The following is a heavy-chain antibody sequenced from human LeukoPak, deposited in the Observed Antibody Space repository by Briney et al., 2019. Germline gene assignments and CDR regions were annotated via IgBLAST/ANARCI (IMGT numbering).Heavy chain of an antibody. CDR3: ARSPRWSTVTTSDY. CDR2: ISGSGSTI. CDR1: GFAFSDYY. Sequence: GGSLRLSCAASGFAFSDYYMNWIRQAPGKGLVWISYISGSGSTIYDADSVKGRFTISRDNAKNSLYLQMNSLRVDDTAVYYCARSPRWSTVTTSDYWGQGTRVTVSS. V-gene: IGHV3-11*01. D-gene: IGHD4-17*01. J-gene: IGHJ4*02.